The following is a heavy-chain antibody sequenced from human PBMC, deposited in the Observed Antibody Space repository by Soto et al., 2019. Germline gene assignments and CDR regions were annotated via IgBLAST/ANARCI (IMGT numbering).Heavy chain of an antibody. CDR2: ISSSSSTI. CDR3: ARVRGVPAAIPWRYYYYMDV. Sequence: GGSLRLSCAASGFTFSSYSMNWVRQAPGKGLEWVSYISSSSSTIYYADSVKGRFTISRDNAKNSLYLQMNSLRAEDTAVYYCARVRGVPAAIPWRYYYYMDVWGKGTTVTVSS. J-gene: IGHJ6*03. D-gene: IGHD2-2*01. V-gene: IGHV3-48*01. CDR1: GFTFSSYS.